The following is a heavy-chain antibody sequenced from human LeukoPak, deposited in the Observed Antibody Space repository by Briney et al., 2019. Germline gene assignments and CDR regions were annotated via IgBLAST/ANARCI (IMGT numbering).Heavy chain of an antibody. D-gene: IGHD3-10*01. CDR1: GFIFSTYA. V-gene: IGHV3-23*01. J-gene: IGHJ3*02. Sequence: GGSLRLSCAASGFIFSTYAMSWVRQAPGKGLEWVSSISGSGSSTDYGDSVKGRFTISRDNSKNTLYLQMNSLRAEDTAVYYCASPYGSGSYYMSASDIWGLGTMVTVSS. CDR3: ASPYGSGSYYMSASDI. CDR2: ISGSGSST.